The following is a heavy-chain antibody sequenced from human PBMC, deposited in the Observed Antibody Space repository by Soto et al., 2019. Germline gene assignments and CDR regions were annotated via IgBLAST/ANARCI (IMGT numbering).Heavy chain of an antibody. D-gene: IGHD3-10*01. CDR1: GGSFSNFG. V-gene: IGHV1-69*13. CDR2: VMPLFTTA. J-gene: IGHJ4*01. CDR3: ARVLGSGSYYDDDY. Sequence: SVKVSCKASGGSFSNFGISWVRQAPGQGLEWMGGVMPLFTTANYAQKFHGRLTITADESTRTIYMELRGLTSDDTAVYYCARVLGSGSYYDDDYWG.